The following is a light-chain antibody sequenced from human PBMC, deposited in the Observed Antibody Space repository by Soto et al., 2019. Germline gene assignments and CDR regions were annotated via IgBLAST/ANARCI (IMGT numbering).Light chain of an antibody. CDR2: EVT. V-gene: IGLV2-14*01. CDR1: NSDVGGYNY. J-gene: IGLJ1*01. Sequence: QSAPTQPASVSGSPGQSITISCTGTNSDVGGYNYVSWYQQYPGKAPRLLIYEVTNRPSGVSNRFSGSKSGNTASLTISGLQAEDEADYYCSSYTTSSTLYVFGAGTKVTVL. CDR3: SSYTTSSTLYV.